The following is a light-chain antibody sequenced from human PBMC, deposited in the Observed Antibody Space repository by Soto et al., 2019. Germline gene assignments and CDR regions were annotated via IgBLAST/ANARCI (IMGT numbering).Light chain of an antibody. Sequence: QSVLTQSSSASASLGSSVKLTCSLSSGHSSYNIAWHQQQPGTAPRHLMRLEDSGSYNKGSGVPDRFSGSSSGADRYLTISNLQYEDEADYYCETWDSTTRVFGGGTKLTVL. J-gene: IGLJ3*02. CDR3: ETWDSTTRV. CDR2: LEDSGSY. CDR1: SGHSSYN. V-gene: IGLV4-60*02.